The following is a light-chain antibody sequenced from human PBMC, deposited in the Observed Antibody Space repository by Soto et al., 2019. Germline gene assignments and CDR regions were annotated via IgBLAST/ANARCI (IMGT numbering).Light chain of an antibody. J-gene: IGLJ3*02. V-gene: IGLV2-14*01. CDR2: EVS. CDR3: SSYRSSSTWV. Sequence: QSVLTQPASVSGSPGQSITISCTGTSSDVGGYNYVSWYQQHPGKAPKLMISEVSNRPSGVSNRFSGSKSGNTASLTISGLQGEDEADYYCSSYRSSSTWVFGGGTKVTVL. CDR1: SSDVGGYNY.